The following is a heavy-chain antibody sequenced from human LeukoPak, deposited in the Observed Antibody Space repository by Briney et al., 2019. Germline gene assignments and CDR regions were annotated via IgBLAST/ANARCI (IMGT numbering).Heavy chain of an antibody. Sequence: PGRSLRLSCAASGFTFSSYGMHWARQAPGKGLDWVAVISYDGSNKYYADSVKGRFTISRDNSKNTLYLQMNSLRAEDTAVYYCAKDHDYGDLDYWGQGTLVTVSS. J-gene: IGHJ4*02. V-gene: IGHV3-30*18. CDR3: AKDHDYGDLDY. CDR1: GFTFSSYG. CDR2: ISYDGSNK. D-gene: IGHD4-17*01.